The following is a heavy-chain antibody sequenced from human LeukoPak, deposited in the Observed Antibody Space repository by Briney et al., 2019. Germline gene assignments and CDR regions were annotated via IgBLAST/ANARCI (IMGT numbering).Heavy chain of an antibody. V-gene: IGHV1-8*01. CDR1: GYTFTQKD. Sequence: SVKVSCKASGYTFTQKDINWVRQAPGQGLEWMGWMNPKNGNTGYAQKFQGRVTMTRDTSIDTAYMELNALTSDDTAAYYCGRGFYYYGLDVWGQGTTVIAS. CDR2: MNPKNGNT. CDR3: GRGFYYYGLDV. J-gene: IGHJ6*02.